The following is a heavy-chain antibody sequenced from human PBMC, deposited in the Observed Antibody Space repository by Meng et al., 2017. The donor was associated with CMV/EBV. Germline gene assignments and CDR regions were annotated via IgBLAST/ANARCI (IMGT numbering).Heavy chain of an antibody. V-gene: IGHV1-46*01. J-gene: IGHJ4*02. D-gene: IGHD2-2*01. CDR2: IDPTGGRT. Sequence: YTFGNYHMQWVRQAPGQGPEWMGIIDPTGGRTNYARDFEGRVTMTRDTSTNTVYLELTSLRDDDTAVYYCARSDCSRSSCYLATFDHWGQGTLVTVS. CDR3: ARSDCSRSSCYLATFDH. CDR1: YTFGNYH.